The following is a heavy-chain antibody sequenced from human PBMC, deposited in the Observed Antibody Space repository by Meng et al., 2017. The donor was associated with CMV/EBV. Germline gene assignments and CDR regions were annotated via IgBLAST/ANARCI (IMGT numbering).Heavy chain of an antibody. CDR3: ARLIAAAPYYFDY. D-gene: IGHD6-13*01. J-gene: IGHJ4*02. Sequence: CAASGFTVSRNYMSWVRQAPGKGLEWVSVIYSGGSTYYADSVKGRFTISRDNSKNTPYLQMNSLRAEDTAVYYCARLIAAAPYYFDYWGQGTLVTVSS. CDR2: IYSGGST. CDR1: GFTVSRNY. V-gene: IGHV3-53*01.